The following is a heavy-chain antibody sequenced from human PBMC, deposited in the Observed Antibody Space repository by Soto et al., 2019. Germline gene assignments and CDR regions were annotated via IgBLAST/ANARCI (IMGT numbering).Heavy chain of an antibody. CDR3: AKIGSSSSVNYYYYMDV. CDR1: GFPFNSYS. J-gene: IGHJ6*03. Sequence: GGSLRLSCAASGFPFNSYSMSWVRQAPGKGLEWVSAISGSGGSTYYADSVKGRFTISRDNSKNTLYLQMNSLRAEDTAVYYCAKIGSSSSVNYYYYMDVWGKGTTVTVSS. CDR2: ISGSGGST. V-gene: IGHV3-23*01. D-gene: IGHD6-13*01.